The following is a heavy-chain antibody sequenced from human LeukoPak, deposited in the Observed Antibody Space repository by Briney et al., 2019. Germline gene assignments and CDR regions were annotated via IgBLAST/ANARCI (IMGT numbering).Heavy chain of an antibody. CDR3: AAYYYGSGSYYNPNWFDP. CDR2: IYYSGST. Sequence: SETLSLTCTVSGGSISSGGYYWSWIRQHPGKGLEWIGYIYYSGSTYYNPSLKSRVTISVDTSKNQFSLKLSSVTAADTAVYYCAAYYYGSGSYYNPNWFDPWGQGTLVTVSS. J-gene: IGHJ5*02. V-gene: IGHV4-31*03. CDR1: GGSISSGGYY. D-gene: IGHD3-10*01.